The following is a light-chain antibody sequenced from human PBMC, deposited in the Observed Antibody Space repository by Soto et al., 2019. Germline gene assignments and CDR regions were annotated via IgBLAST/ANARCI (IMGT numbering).Light chain of an antibody. CDR3: QKYNSAPRKT. V-gene: IGKV1-27*01. CDR1: EGISNY. J-gene: IGKJ4*01. CDR2: AAS. Sequence: DIPMTQSPSSLSASVGDRVTITCRASEGISNYLAWYQQKPGKVPKLLIYAASTLQSGDPSRFSGSGSGTDFTLTISSLQPEDVETYYCQKYNSAPRKTFGGGTKVEIK.